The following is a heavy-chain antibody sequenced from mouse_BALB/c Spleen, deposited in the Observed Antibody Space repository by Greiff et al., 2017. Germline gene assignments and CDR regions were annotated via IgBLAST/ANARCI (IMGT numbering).Heavy chain of an antibody. CDR2: ISSGGGST. V-gene: IGHV5-12-1*01. Sequence: VQLKESGGGLVKPGGSLKLSCAASGFAFSSYDMSWVRQTPEKRLEWVAYISSGGGSTYYPDTVKGRFTISRDNAKNTLYLQMSSLKSEDTAMYYCARLRQLGYRAMDYWGQGTSVTVSS. J-gene: IGHJ4*01. CDR3: ARLRQLGYRAMDY. D-gene: IGHD3-2*01. CDR1: GFAFSSYD.